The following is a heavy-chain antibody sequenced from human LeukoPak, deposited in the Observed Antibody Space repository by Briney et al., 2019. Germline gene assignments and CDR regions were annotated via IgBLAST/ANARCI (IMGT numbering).Heavy chain of an antibody. D-gene: IGHD6-13*01. CDR2: ISGSSSTI. CDR3: ARALVAAARNFDY. Sequence: GGSLRLSCAASGFTFSTSNMNWVRQAPGKGLEWISYISGSSSTIYYADSVKGRFTISRDNAKNSLYLQMNSLRAEDTAVHYCARALVAAARNFDYWGQGTLVTVSS. J-gene: IGHJ4*02. V-gene: IGHV3-48*01. CDR1: GFTFSTSN.